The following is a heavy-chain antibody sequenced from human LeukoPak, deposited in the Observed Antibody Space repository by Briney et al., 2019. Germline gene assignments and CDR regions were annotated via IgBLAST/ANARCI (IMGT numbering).Heavy chain of an antibody. Sequence: SETLSLTCTVSGGSISTSSYYWGWIRQPPGKGLEWIGNIYYSGSTYYNPSLKSRVTISVDTSKNQFSLKLSSVTAADTAVYYCARLPWEEWLTRNYYYMDVWGKGTTVTVSS. CDR3: ARLPWEEWLTRNYYYMDV. D-gene: IGHD3-3*01. CDR1: GGSISTSSYY. CDR2: IYYSGST. V-gene: IGHV4-39*01. J-gene: IGHJ6*03.